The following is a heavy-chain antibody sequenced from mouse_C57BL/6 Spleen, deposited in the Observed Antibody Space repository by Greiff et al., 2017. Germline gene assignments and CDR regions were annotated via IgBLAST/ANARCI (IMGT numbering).Heavy chain of an antibody. J-gene: IGHJ2*01. CDR3: ARHYDYDGGFDY. CDR1: GYTFTSYW. Sequence: QVQLQQPGTELVKPGASVKLSCKASGYTFTSYWMHWVKQRPGQGLEWIGNINPSNGGNKYNEKFKSKATLTVDKPSSTAYMQLSSLTSEDSAVYYCARHYDYDGGFDYWGQGTTLTVSS. CDR2: INPSNGGN. V-gene: IGHV1-53*01. D-gene: IGHD2-4*01.